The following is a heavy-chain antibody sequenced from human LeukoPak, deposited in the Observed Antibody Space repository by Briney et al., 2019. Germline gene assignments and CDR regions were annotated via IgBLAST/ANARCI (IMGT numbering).Heavy chain of an antibody. D-gene: IGHD4-17*01. CDR1: GFTASSNY. CDR3: AGRGSYGDYYDY. CDR2: IYSGGST. Sequence: GGSLRLSCAASGFTASSNYMSWVRQAPGKGLEWGSVIYSGGSTYYADSVKGRFTISRDNSKNTLSLQMNSLRAEDTAVYYCAGRGSYGDYYDYWGQGTLVTVSS. J-gene: IGHJ4*02. V-gene: IGHV3-53*01.